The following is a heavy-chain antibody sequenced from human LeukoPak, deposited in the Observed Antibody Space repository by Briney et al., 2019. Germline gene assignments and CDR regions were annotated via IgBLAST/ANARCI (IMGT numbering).Heavy chain of an antibody. CDR2: ISYDGSNK. J-gene: IGHJ4*02. D-gene: IGHD4-17*01. Sequence: HPGRSLRLSCAASGFTFSSYAMHWVRQAPGKGLEWVAVISYDGSNKYYADSVKGRFTISRDNSKNTLYLQMNSLRAEDTAVYYCARGPHLKLYGDGSLGYFDYWGQGTLVTVSS. V-gene: IGHV3-30*04. CDR1: GFTFSSYA. CDR3: ARGPHLKLYGDGSLGYFDY.